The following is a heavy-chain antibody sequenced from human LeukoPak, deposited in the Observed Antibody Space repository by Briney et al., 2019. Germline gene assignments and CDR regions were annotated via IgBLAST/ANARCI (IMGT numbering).Heavy chain of an antibody. Sequence: PGGSLRLSCAASGFTFSSYWMHWVRQAPGKGLEWVGFIRSKAYGGTTEYAASVKGRFTISRDDSKSIAYLQMNSLKTEDTAVYYCTRAYLLYYDFWSGYSDYYYMDVWGKGTTVTVSS. CDR2: IRSKAYGGTT. J-gene: IGHJ6*03. D-gene: IGHD3-3*01. V-gene: IGHV3-49*04. CDR1: GFTFSSYW. CDR3: TRAYLLYYDFWSGYSDYYYMDV.